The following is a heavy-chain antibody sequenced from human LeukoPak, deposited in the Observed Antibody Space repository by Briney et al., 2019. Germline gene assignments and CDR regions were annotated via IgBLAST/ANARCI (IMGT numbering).Heavy chain of an antibody. J-gene: IGHJ4*02. Sequence: LSLTCAVSGGSISSSNWWSWVRQAPGKGLEWVSYISSSSSYTNYADSVKGRFTISRDNAKNSLYLQMNSLRAEDTAVYYCARDNHDYGGNSFDYWGQGTLVTVSS. CDR2: ISSSSSYT. CDR3: ARDNHDYGGNSFDY. CDR1: GGSISSSN. D-gene: IGHD4-23*01. V-gene: IGHV3-11*06.